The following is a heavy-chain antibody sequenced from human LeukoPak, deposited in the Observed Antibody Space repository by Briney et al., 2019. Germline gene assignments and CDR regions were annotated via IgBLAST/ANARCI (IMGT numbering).Heavy chain of an antibody. CDR3: AREEVVPAASPLDY. CDR1: GGSISSGDYY. D-gene: IGHD2-2*01. Sequence: SETLSLTCTVSGGSISSGDYYWSWIRQPPGKGLEWIGYIYYSGSTYYNPSLKSRVTISVDTSKNQFSLKLSSVTAADTAVYYCAREEVVPAASPLDYWGQGTLVTVSS. CDR2: IYYSGST. V-gene: IGHV4-30-4*01. J-gene: IGHJ4*02.